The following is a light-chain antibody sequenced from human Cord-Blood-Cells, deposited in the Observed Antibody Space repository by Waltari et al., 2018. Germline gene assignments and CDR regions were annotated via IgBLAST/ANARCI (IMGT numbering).Light chain of an antibody. CDR1: SCDVGSYNL. V-gene: IGLV2-23*01. Sequence: SALTQPASVSGSPGQSITISCTGTSCDVGSYNLVSWYQQHPGKAPKLMIYEGSKRPSGVSNRFSGSKSGNTASLTISGLQAEDEADYYCCSYAGSSTWVFGGGTKLTVL. CDR2: EGS. CDR3: CSYAGSSTWV. J-gene: IGLJ3*02.